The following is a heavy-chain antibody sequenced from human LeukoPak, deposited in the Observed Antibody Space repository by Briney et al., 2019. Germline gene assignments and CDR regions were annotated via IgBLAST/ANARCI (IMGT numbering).Heavy chain of an antibody. J-gene: IGHJ4*02. Sequence: PSETLSLTCTVSGYSISSGYYWGWIRQPPGKGLEWIGSIYHSGSTYYNPSLKSRVTISVDTSKNQFSLKLSSVTAADTAVYYCASNTAMVLYYFVYWGQGTLVTVSS. CDR3: ASNTAMVLYYFVY. D-gene: IGHD5-18*01. CDR1: GYSISSGYY. V-gene: IGHV4-38-2*02. CDR2: IYHSGST.